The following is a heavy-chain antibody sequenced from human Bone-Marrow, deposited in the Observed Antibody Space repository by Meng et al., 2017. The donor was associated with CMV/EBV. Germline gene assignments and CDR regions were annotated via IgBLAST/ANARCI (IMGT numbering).Heavy chain of an antibody. CDR3: ARDAMWKTVDY. CDR2: IKQDGSTK. J-gene: IGHJ4*02. Sequence: GGSLRLSCAASGFTFSSYYMTWVRQAPGKGLEWVANIKQDGSTKNYADSVRGRFTISRDNDKSLLYLQVSSLRAEDAAVYYCARDAMWKTVDYWGQGTLVTVYS. V-gene: IGHV3-7*01. CDR1: GFTFSSYY. D-gene: IGHD4-17*01.